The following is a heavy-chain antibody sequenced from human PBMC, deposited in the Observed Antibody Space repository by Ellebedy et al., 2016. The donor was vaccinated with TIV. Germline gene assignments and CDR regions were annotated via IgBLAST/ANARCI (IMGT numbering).Heavy chain of an antibody. V-gene: IGHV3-64D*06. D-gene: IGHD3-10*01. CDR3: GRGGLDV. Sequence: PGGSLRLSCSASGFTFSSYSMHWVSQAPGKGLEYVSVATSSGNTTYYADSVRGRFTVARDSSKNMLYLQMSSLRADDTAVYYCGRGGLDVWGQGNTVTVSS. CDR1: GFTFSSYS. J-gene: IGHJ6*02. CDR2: ATSSGNTT.